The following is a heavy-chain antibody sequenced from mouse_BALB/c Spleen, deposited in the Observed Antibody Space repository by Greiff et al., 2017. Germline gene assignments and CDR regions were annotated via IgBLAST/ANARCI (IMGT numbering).Heavy chain of an antibody. CDR3: ARRAVVEYFDV. D-gene: IGHD1-1*01. J-gene: IGHJ1*01. Sequence: EVQVVESGGDLVKPGGSLKLSCAASGFTFSSYGMSWVRQTPDKRLEWVATISSGGSYTYYPDSVKGRFTISRDNAKNTLYLQMSSLKSEDTAMYYCARRAVVEYFDVWGAGTTVTVSS. CDR2: ISSGGSYT. CDR1: GFTFSSYG. V-gene: IGHV5-6*01.